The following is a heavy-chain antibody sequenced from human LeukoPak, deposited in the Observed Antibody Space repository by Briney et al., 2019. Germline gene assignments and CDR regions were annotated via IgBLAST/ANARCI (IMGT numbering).Heavy chain of an antibody. CDR1: GCTVSSNY. D-gene: IGHD2-15*01. CDR3: ARACSGGSCYLAAFDI. V-gene: IGHV3-23*01. J-gene: IGHJ3*02. Sequence: GGSLRLSCAASGCTVSSNYMSWVRQAAGKGLEWVSAISDSGGSTYYAASVKGRFTISRDNCKNTMCLQVNSLRAGDKALYYCARACSGGSCYLAAFDIWGQGTMVTVSS. CDR2: ISDSGGST.